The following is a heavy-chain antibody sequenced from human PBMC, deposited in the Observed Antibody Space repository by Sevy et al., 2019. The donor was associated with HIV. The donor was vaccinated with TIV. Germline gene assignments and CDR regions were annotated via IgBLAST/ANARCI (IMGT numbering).Heavy chain of an antibody. CDR3: ARDPTFATDTRGYYPFDS. CDR1: GFIFSNYA. V-gene: IGHV3-30*04. Sequence: GGSLRLSCAASGFIFSNYAIHWVRRAPGKGLEWVAVISYDGSNKHYGASVKGQFTISRDNSRNTLFLQMNSLRLDDTAVYYCARDPTFATDTRGYYPFDSWGQGTLVTVSS. CDR2: ISYDGSNK. D-gene: IGHD3-22*01. J-gene: IGHJ4*02.